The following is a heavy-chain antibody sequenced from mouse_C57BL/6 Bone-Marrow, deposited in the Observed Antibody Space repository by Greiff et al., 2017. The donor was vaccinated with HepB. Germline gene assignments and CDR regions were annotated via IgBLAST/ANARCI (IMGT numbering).Heavy chain of an antibody. J-gene: IGHJ3*01. D-gene: IGHD4-1*01. CDR3: ARLWDPAWFAY. CDR2: INPGSGGT. CDR1: GYAFTNYL. Sequence: QVQLKQSGAELVRPGTSVKVSCKASGYAFTNYLIEWVKQRPGQGLEWIGVINPGSGGTNYNEKFKGKATLTADKSSSTAYMQLSSRTSEDSAVYFCARLWDPAWFAYWGQGTLVTVSA. V-gene: IGHV1-54*01.